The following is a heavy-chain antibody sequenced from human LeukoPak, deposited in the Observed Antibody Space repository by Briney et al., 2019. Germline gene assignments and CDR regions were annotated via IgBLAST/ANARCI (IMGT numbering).Heavy chain of an antibody. J-gene: IGHJ5*02. D-gene: IGHD3-22*01. CDR1: GYTFTGYY. Sequence: GASVKVSCKASGYTFTGYYMHWVRQAPGQGLEWMGWINPNSGGINYAQKFQGRVTMTRDTSISTAYMELSRLRSDDTAVYYCARDPTTYYYDSSGYYSVGWFDPWGQGTLVTVSS. CDR2: INPNSGGI. CDR3: ARDPTTYYYDSSGYYSVGWFDP. V-gene: IGHV1-2*02.